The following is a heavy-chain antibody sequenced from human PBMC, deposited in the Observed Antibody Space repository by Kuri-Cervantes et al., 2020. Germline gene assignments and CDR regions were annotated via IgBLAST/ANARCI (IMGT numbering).Heavy chain of an antibody. D-gene: IGHD3-22*01. Sequence: GESLKISCAASGFTFSSYAMSWVRQAPGKGLEWVSYISTSGSTIYYAASVKGRFTISRDNAKNSLYLQMNSLKAEDTAVYYCASHMYYYDSSGYGYWGQGTLVTVSS. CDR1: GFTFSSYA. J-gene: IGHJ4*02. V-gene: IGHV3-48*04. CDR3: ASHMYYYDSSGYGY. CDR2: ISTSGSTI.